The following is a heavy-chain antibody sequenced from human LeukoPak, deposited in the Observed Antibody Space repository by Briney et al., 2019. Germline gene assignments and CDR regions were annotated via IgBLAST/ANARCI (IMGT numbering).Heavy chain of an antibody. CDR2: IDDNGAGT. CDR1: GVTFSSYA. D-gene: IGHD3-9*01. J-gene: IGHJ4*02. CDR3: ARVARQLTGY. Sequence: GGSLRLSCAASGVTFSSYAMSWVRQAPGKGLKWVSTIDDNGAGTYYADSVKGRFTISRDNSYNTMSLQMNSLRAEDTAIYYCARVARQLTGYWGQGTLVTVSS. V-gene: IGHV3-23*01.